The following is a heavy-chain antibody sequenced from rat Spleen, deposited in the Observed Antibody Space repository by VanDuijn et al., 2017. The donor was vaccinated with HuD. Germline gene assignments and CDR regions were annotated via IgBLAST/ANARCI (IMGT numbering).Heavy chain of an antibody. CDR1: GFTFKNYW. Sequence: EVQVLESGGGLVQPGRSLKLSCVASGFTFKNYWMTWIRQAPGKGLEWVATISYDGSSTYYRDSVKGRFTISRDNAKSTLYLQMDSLRSEDTATYCCGRHTLTGDFDYWGQGVMVTVSS. V-gene: IGHV5-29*01. J-gene: IGHJ2*01. CDR3: GRHTLTGDFDY. D-gene: IGHD5-1*01. CDR2: ISYDGSST.